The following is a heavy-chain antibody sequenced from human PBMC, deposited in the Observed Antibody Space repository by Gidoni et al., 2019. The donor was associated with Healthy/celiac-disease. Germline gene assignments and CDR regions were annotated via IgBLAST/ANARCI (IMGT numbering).Heavy chain of an antibody. CDR3: TRGPDFTSFDY. D-gene: IGHD3-16*01. Sequence: EVQLVVSGGCLVQPGRSLSLSCPASGFTFGDYAMSWFRPAQWKGRGWEGFIRSKAYGGTTEYAASVKGRFTISRDDSKSIAYLQMNSLKTEDTAVYYCTRGPDFTSFDYWGQGTLVTVSS. J-gene: IGHJ4*02. CDR2: IRSKAYGGTT. V-gene: IGHV3-49*03. CDR1: GFTFGDYA.